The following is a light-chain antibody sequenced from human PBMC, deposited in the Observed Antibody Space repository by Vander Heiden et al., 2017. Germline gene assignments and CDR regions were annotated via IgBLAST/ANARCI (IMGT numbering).Light chain of an antibody. J-gene: IGKJ3*01. V-gene: IGKV1-39*01. CDR1: QSISSY. CDR2: AAS. Sequence: IQLTQSPSSLSASLGDRVTITCRASQSISSYLNWYQQKPGKAPKLLIYAASSLQSGVPSRFSGSGSGTDFTLTISSLQPEDFATYYCQQSYSTSPFTFGPGTKVDIK. CDR3: QQSYSTSPFT.